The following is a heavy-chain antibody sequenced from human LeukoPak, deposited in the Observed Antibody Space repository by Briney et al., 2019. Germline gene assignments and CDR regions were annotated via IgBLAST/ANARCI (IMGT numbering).Heavy chain of an antibody. Sequence: PGGSLRLSCAASGFTFSNAWMSWVRQAPGKGLEWVANIKQDGSEKYYVDSVKGRFTISRDNAKNSLYLQMNSLRAEDTAVYYCARRMNYFDYWGQGTLVTVSS. V-gene: IGHV3-7*01. D-gene: IGHD2-15*01. CDR2: IKQDGSEK. J-gene: IGHJ4*02. CDR1: GFTFSNAW. CDR3: ARRMNYFDY.